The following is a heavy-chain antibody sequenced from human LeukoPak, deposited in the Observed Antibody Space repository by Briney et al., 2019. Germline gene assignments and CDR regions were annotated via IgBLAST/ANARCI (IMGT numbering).Heavy chain of an antibody. CDR3: ARGGRRGVGIDY. J-gene: IGHJ4*02. CDR2: IYSGGST. Sequence: GGSLRLSCAASGFTFSNYAMTWVRQAPGKGLEWVSVIYSGGSTYYADSVKGRFTISRDNSKNTLYLQMNSLRAEDTAVYYCARGGRRGVGIDYWGQGTLVTVSS. V-gene: IGHV3-53*01. D-gene: IGHD3-10*01. CDR1: GFTFSNYA.